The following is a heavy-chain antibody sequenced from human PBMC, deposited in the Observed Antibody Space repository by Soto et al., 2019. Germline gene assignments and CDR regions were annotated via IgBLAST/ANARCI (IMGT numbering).Heavy chain of an antibody. V-gene: IGHV4-39*01. J-gene: IGHJ3*02. Sequence: PSETLSLTCTVSGGSISSSSYYWGWIRQPPGKGLEWIGSIYYSGSTYYNPSLKSRVTISVDTSKNQFSLKLSSVTAADTAVYYCARHPSGSSDSAFDIWGQEKMVTVSS. CDR3: ARHPSGSSDSAFDI. CDR1: GGSISSSSYY. D-gene: IGHD1-26*01. CDR2: IYYSGST.